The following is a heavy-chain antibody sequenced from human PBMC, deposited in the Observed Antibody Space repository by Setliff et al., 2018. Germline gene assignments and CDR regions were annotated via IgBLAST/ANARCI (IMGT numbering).Heavy chain of an antibody. CDR2: SDRGYYK. Sequence: SCKTSGFTFNDYGIQWVRQAPGKGLEWVASDRGYYKYYADSVRGRLTVSRDESKNTVFLEMNSLRVDDTATYYCAREGLTGPVVISVAYYFDSWGQGTVVTVSS. CDR3: AREGLTGPVVISVAYYFDS. V-gene: IGHV3-30*19. CDR1: GFTFNDYG. D-gene: IGHD2-21*01. J-gene: IGHJ4*02.